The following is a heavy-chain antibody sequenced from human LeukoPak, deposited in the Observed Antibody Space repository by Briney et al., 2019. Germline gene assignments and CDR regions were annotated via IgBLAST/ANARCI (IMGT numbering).Heavy chain of an antibody. CDR1: GYTFTSYY. CDR3: VGAPPGGASLDY. D-gene: IGHD3-16*01. CDR2: INPSGGST. Sequence: GASVKVSCKASGYTFTSYYMHWVRQAPGQGLEWMGIINPSGGSTSYAQKFQGRVTMTRDMSTSTVYLELSSLRSEDTAIYFCVGAPPGGASLDYWGQGTLVTVSS. J-gene: IGHJ4*02. V-gene: IGHV1-46*01.